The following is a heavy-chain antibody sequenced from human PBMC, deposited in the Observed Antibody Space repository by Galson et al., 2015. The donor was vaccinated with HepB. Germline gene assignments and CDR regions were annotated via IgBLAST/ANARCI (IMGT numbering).Heavy chain of an antibody. J-gene: IGHJ5*02. Sequence: SVKVSCKASGYTFTGYYMHWVRQAPGQGLEWMGWINPNSGGTNYAQKFQGRATMTRDTSISTAYMELSRLRSDDTAVYYCASNLPVDNWFDPWGQGTLVTVSS. CDR3: ASNLPVDNWFDP. D-gene: IGHD2-2*01. V-gene: IGHV1-2*02. CDR1: GYTFTGYY. CDR2: INPNSGGT.